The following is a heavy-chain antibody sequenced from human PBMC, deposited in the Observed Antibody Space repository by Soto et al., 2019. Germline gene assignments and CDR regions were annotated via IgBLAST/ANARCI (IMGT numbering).Heavy chain of an antibody. D-gene: IGHD3-22*01. J-gene: IGHJ4*02. V-gene: IGHV1-18*01. Sequence: QVQLVQSGAEVRKPGASVKVSCQGFGYSFSYYGVNWVRQAPGQGLEWMGWINPQNGNRNYAQKFEDRVTMTADASATTLYLELSSLKSDDTATYYCARDRLRVYDNSGFYSWGQGTLVTVSS. CDR3: ARDRLRVYDNSGFYS. CDR2: INPQNGNR. CDR1: GYSFSYYG.